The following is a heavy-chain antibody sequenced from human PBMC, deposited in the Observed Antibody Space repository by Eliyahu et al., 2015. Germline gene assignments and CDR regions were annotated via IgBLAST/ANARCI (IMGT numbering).Heavy chain of an antibody. CDR2: IWYDGSNK. D-gene: IGHD3-10*01. V-gene: IGHV3-33*01. CDR1: GFPFSSYG. J-gene: IGHJ6*03. CDR3: ARDTGQSYYYMDV. Sequence: QVQLVESGGGVVQPGRSLRLSCAASGFPFSSYGMHWVRQAPGKGLEWVAVIWYDGSNKYYADSVKGRFTISRDNSKNTLYLQMNSLRAEDTAVYYCARDTGQSYYYMDVWGKGTTVTVSS.